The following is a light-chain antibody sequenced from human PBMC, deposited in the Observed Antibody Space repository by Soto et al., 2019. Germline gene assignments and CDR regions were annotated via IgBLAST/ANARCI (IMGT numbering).Light chain of an antibody. CDR3: QQANSFPYT. J-gene: IGKJ2*01. CDR1: QGISSW. V-gene: IGKV1-12*01. Sequence: DIQMTQSPSSVSASVGDRVTITCRASQGISSWLAWSQQKPGKAPKLLIYAASSLQSGVPSRFSGSGSGTDFTLTISSLHPEDFATYYCQQANSFPYTFGQGTKLEIK. CDR2: AAS.